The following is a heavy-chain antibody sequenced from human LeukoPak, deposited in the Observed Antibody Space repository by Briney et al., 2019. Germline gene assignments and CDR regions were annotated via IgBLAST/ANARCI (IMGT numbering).Heavy chain of an antibody. Sequence: GGSLRLSCAASRFTFSSYSMQWVRQAPGKGLEWVAFIRYDGSNKYYADSVKGRFTISRDNSKNSLYLQMNSLRAEDTALYYCARDLITMPSEDAFDIWGQGTMVTVSS. CDR3: ARDLITMPSEDAFDI. J-gene: IGHJ3*02. V-gene: IGHV3-30*02. CDR1: RFTFSSYS. D-gene: IGHD3-10*01. CDR2: IRYDGSNK.